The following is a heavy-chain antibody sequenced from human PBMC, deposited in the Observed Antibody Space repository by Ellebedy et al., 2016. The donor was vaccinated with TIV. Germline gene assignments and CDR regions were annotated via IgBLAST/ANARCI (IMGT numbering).Heavy chain of an antibody. V-gene: IGHV1-2*04. D-gene: IGHD5-12*01. CDR1: GYTFTGYY. CDR3: ARGRRPDIVATTHLLEFDY. Sequence: ASVKVSCKASGYTFTGYYMHWVRQAPGQGLEWMGWINPNSGGTNYAQKFQGWVTMTRDTSISIAYMELSRLRSDDTAVYYCARGRRPDIVATTHLLEFDYWGQGTLVTVSS. CDR2: INPNSGGT. J-gene: IGHJ4*02.